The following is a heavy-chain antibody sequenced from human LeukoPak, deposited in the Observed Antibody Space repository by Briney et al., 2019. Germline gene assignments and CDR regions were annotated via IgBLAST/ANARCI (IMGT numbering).Heavy chain of an antibody. CDR1: GFTFSSYS. D-gene: IGHD1-26*01. CDR3: ARESGSSSTRPAFDI. J-gene: IGHJ3*02. V-gene: IGHV3-48*02. Sequence: GGSLRLSCAASGFTFSSYSMNWVRQAPGKGLEWVSYISSSSSTIYYADSVKGRFTISRDNAKNSLYLQMNSLRDEDTAVYYCARESGSSSTRPAFDIWGQGTMVTVSS. CDR2: ISSSSSTI.